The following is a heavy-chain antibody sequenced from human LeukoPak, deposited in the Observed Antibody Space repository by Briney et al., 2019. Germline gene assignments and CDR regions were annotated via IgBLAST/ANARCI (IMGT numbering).Heavy chain of an antibody. CDR3: ARDYSGFDY. D-gene: IGHD1-26*01. V-gene: IGHV4-59*11. J-gene: IGHJ4*02. CDR1: GGSISSHY. CDR2: IYYSGST. Sequence: PSETLSLTCTVSGGSISSHYWSWIRQPPGKRLEWIGYIYYSGSTNYNPSLKSRVTISVDTSKNQFSLKLSSVTAADTAVYYCARDYSGFDYWGQGTLVTVSS.